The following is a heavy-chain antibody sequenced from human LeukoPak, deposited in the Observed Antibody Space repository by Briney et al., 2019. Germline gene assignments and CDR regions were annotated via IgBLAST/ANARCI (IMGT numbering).Heavy chain of an antibody. J-gene: IGHJ4*02. D-gene: IGHD3-22*01. CDR1: GGSFSGYY. V-gene: IGHV4-34*01. CDR3: ARGRQRAYYYDSSGYPPDY. Sequence: SETLSLTCAVYGGSFSGYYWSWIRQPPGKGLEWIGEINHSGSTNYNPSLKSRVTISVDTSKNQFSLKLSSVTAADTALYYCARGRQRAYYYDSSGYPPDYWGQGTLVTVSS. CDR2: INHSGST.